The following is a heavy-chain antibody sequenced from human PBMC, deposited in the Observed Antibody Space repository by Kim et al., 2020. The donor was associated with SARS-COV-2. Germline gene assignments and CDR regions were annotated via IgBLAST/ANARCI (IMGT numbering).Heavy chain of an antibody. J-gene: IGHJ4*02. V-gene: IGHV4-39*01. D-gene: IGHD5-18*01. CDR3: ARRGYSYGEYFDY. Sequence: YNPSLKSRVTISVDTSKNQFSLKLSSVTAADTAVYYCARRGYSYGEYFDYWGQGTLVTVSS.